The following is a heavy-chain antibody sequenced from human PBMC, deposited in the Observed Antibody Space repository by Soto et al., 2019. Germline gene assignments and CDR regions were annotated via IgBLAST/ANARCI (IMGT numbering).Heavy chain of an antibody. Sequence: QVQLVQSGAEVKKPGSSVKVSCKASGGTFSSYTISWVRQAPGQGLEWTGRIIPILGIANYAQKFQGRVTITADKSTSTAYMELSSLRSEDTAVYYCAEEGDYYGSGSHTYYFDYWGQGTLVTVSS. V-gene: IGHV1-69*02. J-gene: IGHJ4*02. D-gene: IGHD3-10*01. CDR3: AEEGDYYGSGSHTYYFDY. CDR2: IIPILGIA. CDR1: GGTFSSYT.